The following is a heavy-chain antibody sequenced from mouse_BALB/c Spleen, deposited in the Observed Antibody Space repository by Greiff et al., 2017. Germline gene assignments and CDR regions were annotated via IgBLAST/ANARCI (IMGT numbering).Heavy chain of an antibody. V-gene: IGHV3-6*02. D-gene: IGHD1-1*02. J-gene: IGHJ4*01. Sequence: VQLKESGPGLVKPSQSLSLTCSVTGYSITSGYYWNWIRQFPGNKLEWMGYISYDGSNNYNPSLKNRISITRDTSKNQFFLKLNSVTTEDTATYCGAREGGPGGYAMDYWGQGTSVTVSA. CDR1: GYSITSGYY. CDR3: AREGGPGGYAMDY. CDR2: ISYDGSN.